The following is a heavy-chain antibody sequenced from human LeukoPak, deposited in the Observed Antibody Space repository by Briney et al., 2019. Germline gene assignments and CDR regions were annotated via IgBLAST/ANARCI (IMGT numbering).Heavy chain of an antibody. V-gene: IGHV3-30*04. Sequence: PGGSLRLSCAASGFTFSRHAIHWVRQAPGKGLEWVAVISYDGYTKYYADSVKGRFTISRDNSKNTLYLQMNSLRSEDTAVYYCARGPADIVDLHYYDSSGYYYELDYWGQGTLVTVSS. CDR3: ARGPADIVDLHYYDSSGYYYELDY. CDR2: ISYDGYTK. CDR1: GFTFSRHA. D-gene: IGHD3-22*01. J-gene: IGHJ4*02.